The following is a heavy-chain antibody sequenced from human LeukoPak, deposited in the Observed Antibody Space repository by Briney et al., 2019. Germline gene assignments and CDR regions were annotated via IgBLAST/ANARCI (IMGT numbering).Heavy chain of an antibody. CDR1: GFTFSSYA. CDR3: AKERRITMIVVVITGYFDY. Sequence: PGGSLRLSCAAYGFTFSSYAMSWVRQAPGKGLEWVSAISGSGGSTYYADSVKGRFTISRDNSKNTLYLQMNSLRAEDTAVYYCAKERRITMIVVVITGYFDYWGQGTLVTVSS. J-gene: IGHJ4*02. D-gene: IGHD3-22*01. V-gene: IGHV3-23*01. CDR2: ISGSGGST.